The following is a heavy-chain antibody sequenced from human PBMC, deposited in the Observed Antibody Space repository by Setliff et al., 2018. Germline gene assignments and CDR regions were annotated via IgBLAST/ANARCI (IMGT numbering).Heavy chain of an antibody. Sequence: GESLKISCAASGLTFSSYSINWVRQAPGKGLEWVSYISSSSSTIYYADSVKGRFTISRDNAKNSLYLRMNSLRAEDTAVYYCARVAGRGRYWYFDLWGRGTLVTVSS. V-gene: IGHV3-48*04. CDR2: ISSSSSTI. CDR1: GLTFSSYS. CDR3: ARVAGRGRYWYFDL. J-gene: IGHJ2*01.